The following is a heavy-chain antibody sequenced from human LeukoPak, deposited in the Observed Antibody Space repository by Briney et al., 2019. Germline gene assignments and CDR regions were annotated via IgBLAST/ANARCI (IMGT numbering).Heavy chain of an antibody. V-gene: IGHV1-8*01. CDR3: ARISSGPCPKKSQSFDY. CDR2: MNPNSGNT. J-gene: IGHJ4*02. Sequence: ASVKVSCKASGYTFTSYDINWVRQATGQGLEWMGWMNPNSGNTGYAQKFQGRVTMTRNTSISTAYMELSSLRSEDTAVYYCARISSGPCPKKSQSFDYWGQGTLVTVSS. CDR1: GYTFTSYD. D-gene: IGHD6-19*01.